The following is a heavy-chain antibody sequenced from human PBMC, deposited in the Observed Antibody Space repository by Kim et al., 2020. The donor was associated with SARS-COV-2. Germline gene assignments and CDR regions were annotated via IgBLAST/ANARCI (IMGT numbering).Heavy chain of an antibody. V-gene: IGHV4-39*01. CDR3: ARHEIAARPPYNWFDP. Sequence: SLKSRVTQSVAPSKNQFSLKLSSVTAADTAVYYCARHEIAARPPYNWFDPWGQGTLVTVSS. D-gene: IGHD6-6*01. J-gene: IGHJ5*02.